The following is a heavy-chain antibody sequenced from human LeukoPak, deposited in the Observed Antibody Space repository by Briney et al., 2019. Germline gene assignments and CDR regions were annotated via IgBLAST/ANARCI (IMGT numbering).Heavy chain of an antibody. V-gene: IGHV3-48*03. CDR2: LAGSDTTT. D-gene: IGHD3-22*01. Sequence: GGSLRLSCAASGFDLYAYEMNWVRQAPGKGLEWVAYLAGSDTTTYYADSVKGRFTISRDNAKNSLYLQMNSLRAEDTALYYCTTLGYHLDSWGQGTLVTVSS. CDR3: TTLGYHLDS. CDR1: GFDLYAYE. J-gene: IGHJ4*02.